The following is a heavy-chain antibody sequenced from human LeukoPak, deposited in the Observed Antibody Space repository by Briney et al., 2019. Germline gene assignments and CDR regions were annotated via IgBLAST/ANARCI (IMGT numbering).Heavy chain of an antibody. Sequence: PGGSLRLSCAASGLTFSNCDMNWVRKAPGKGLEWLSYISSSGDTIYHADSVKGRFTISRDNARNSLYLQMNSLRAEDTAVYYCASNYYYYYGMDVWGQGTTVTVSS. CDR2: ISSSGDTI. CDR1: GLTFSNCD. J-gene: IGHJ6*02. V-gene: IGHV3-48*03. CDR3: ASNYYYYYGMDV.